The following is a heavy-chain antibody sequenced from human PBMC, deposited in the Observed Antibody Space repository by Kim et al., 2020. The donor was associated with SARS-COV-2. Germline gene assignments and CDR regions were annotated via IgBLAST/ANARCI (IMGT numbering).Heavy chain of an antibody. J-gene: IGHJ4*02. V-gene: IGHV4-34*01. Sequence: SETLSLTCAVYGGSFSGYYWSWIRQPPGKGLEWIGEINHSGSTNYNPSLKSRVTISVDTSKNQFSLKLSSVTAADTAVYYCARAGYCSGGSCYGGYGYWGQGTLVTVSS. CDR2: INHSGST. CDR1: GGSFSGYY. D-gene: IGHD2-15*01. CDR3: ARAGYCSGGSCYGGYGY.